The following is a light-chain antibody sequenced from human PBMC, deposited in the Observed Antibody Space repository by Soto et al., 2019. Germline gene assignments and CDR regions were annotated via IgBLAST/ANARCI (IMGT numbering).Light chain of an antibody. CDR3: QHYGSSPWT. CDR2: GAS. V-gene: IGKV3-20*01. J-gene: IGKJ1*01. CDR1: QSVSSSY. Sequence: EIVLTQSPGTLSLSPGERATLSCRASQSVSSSYLAWYQQKPGQAPRLLIYGASSRATGIPDRIRGSGSGTDFTLTISRLEPEDSAVYYCQHYGSSPWTFVQGTQVEIK.